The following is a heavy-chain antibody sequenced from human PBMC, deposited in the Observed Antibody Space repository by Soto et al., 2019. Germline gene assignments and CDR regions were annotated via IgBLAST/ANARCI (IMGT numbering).Heavy chain of an antibody. J-gene: IGHJ5*02. CDR3: ATTRTMITP. D-gene: IGHD3-16*01. V-gene: IGHV4-39*01. CDR1: GASVSISSYC. Sequence: SETLSLTCTVSGASVSISSYCWGWIRQAPGKGLEWIGSIYYSGNTYYNPSLKSRVTISVDTSKNQFSLKLNSVTAADTAVYYCATTRTMITPWGQGTLVTVS. CDR2: IYYSGNT.